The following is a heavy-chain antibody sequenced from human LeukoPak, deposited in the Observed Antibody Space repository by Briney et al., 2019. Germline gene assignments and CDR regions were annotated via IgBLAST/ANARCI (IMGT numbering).Heavy chain of an antibody. CDR3: ARDFIYCSGGSCYPT. J-gene: IGHJ5*02. CDR2: ISSSSSYI. CDR1: GFTFSSYS. Sequence: GGSLRLSCAASGFTFSSYSMNWVRQAPGKGLEWVSSISSSSSYIYYADSVKGRFTISRDNAKNSLYLQMNNLRAEDTAVYYCARDFIYCSGGSCYPTWGQGTLVTVSS. D-gene: IGHD2-15*01. V-gene: IGHV3-21*01.